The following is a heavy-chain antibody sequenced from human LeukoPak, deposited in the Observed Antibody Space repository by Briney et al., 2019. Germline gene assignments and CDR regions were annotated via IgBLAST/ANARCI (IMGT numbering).Heavy chain of an antibody. CDR2: IKQDGSEK. V-gene: IGHV3-7*01. D-gene: IGHD7-27*01. CDR1: GFTFSDYY. Sequence: GGSLRLSCAASGFTFSDYYMSWIRQAPGKGLEWVANIKQDGSEKYYVDSVKGRFTISRDNAKYSLYLQMDSLRAEDTAVYYCARDKRTGDSYFDSWGQGTLVTVSS. CDR3: ARDKRTGDSYFDS. J-gene: IGHJ4*02.